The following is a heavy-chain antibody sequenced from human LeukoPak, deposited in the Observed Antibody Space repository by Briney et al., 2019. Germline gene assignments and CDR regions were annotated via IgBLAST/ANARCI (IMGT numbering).Heavy chain of an antibody. Sequence: SQTLSLTCTVSGGSISSGDYYWSWIRQPPGKGLEWIGYIYYSGSTYYNPSLKSRVTISVDTSKNQFSLKLSSVTASDTAVYYCARTLRFLEWLLHSNWFVPWGQGTLVTVSS. CDR1: GGSISSGDYY. D-gene: IGHD3-3*01. CDR3: ARTLRFLEWLLHSNWFVP. CDR2: IYYSGST. J-gene: IGHJ5*02. V-gene: IGHV4-30-4*08.